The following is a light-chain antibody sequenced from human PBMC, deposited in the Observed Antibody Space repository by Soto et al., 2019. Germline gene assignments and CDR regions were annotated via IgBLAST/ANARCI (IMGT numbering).Light chain of an antibody. V-gene: IGKV1-5*03. J-gene: IGKJ1*01. CDR3: QHYNSYSEA. CDR1: QTISSW. CDR2: KAS. Sequence: DIQMPQSPSTLSGSVGDSFTITCRASQTISSWLAWYQQKPGKATKLLIYKASTLKSGVPSRFSGSGFGTEFTLTISSLQPDDFATYYCQHYNSYSEAVGQGTKVDIK.